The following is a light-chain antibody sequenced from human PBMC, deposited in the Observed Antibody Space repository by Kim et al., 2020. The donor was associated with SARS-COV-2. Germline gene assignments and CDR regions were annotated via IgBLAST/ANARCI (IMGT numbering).Light chain of an antibody. V-gene: IGKV3-11*01. CDR2: DAS. CDR1: QSVSSY. CDR3: QQRSNGFT. Sequence: SCPPGERASLSCRACQSVSSYLAWYQQKPGQAPRLLIYDASNRATGIPARFSGSGSGTDFTLTISSLEPEDFAVYYCQQRSNGFTFGPGTKVDIK. J-gene: IGKJ3*01.